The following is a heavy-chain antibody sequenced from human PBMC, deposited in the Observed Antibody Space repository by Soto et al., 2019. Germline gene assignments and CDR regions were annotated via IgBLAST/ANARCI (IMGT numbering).Heavy chain of an antibody. CDR1: GFTFSSYA. D-gene: IGHD3-3*01. Sequence: GGSLRLSCAASGFTFSSYAMHWVRQAPGKGLERVAVISYDGSNKYYADSVKGRFTISRDNSKNTLYLQMNSLRAEDTAVYYCARAVDFWSGYRSYGMDVWGQGTTVTVSS. CDR3: ARAVDFWSGYRSYGMDV. CDR2: ISYDGSNK. V-gene: IGHV3-30-3*01. J-gene: IGHJ6*02.